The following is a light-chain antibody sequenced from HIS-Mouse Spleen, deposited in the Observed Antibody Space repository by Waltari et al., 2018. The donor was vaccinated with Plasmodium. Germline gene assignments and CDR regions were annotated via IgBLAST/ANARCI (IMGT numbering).Light chain of an antibody. CDR1: ALPKKY. CDR2: EGS. J-gene: IGLJ3*02. CDR3: YSTDSSGNDRL. Sequence: SYQLTQPPSVSVSPGQTARITCPGYALPKKYAYWYQQKSGQAPVLVIYEGSKQPAGMPERFSGCSSGRMATLAIRGGQVEDEADYYCYSTDSSGNDRLFGGGTKLTVL. V-gene: IGLV3-10*01.